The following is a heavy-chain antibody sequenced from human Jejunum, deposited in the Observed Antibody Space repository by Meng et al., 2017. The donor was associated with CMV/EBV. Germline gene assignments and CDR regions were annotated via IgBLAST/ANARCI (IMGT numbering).Heavy chain of an antibody. CDR1: EDRFSDND. Sequence: EDRFSDNDSNWVRQPTGQELEWIGWMNPRFGTAGYAQKFQGRLTITRDTSRSTIYMELTGLTSDDTAMYYCARQRTVGVGVWFGTWGQGTLVTVSS. CDR2: MNPRFGTA. D-gene: IGHD2-21*01. CDR3: ARQRTVGVGVWFGT. V-gene: IGHV1-8*03. J-gene: IGHJ5*02.